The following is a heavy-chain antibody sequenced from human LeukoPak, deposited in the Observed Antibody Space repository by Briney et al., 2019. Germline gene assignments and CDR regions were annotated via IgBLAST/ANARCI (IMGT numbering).Heavy chain of an antibody. J-gene: IGHJ4*02. CDR3: AKGYCGTTSCPYYFDS. CDR2: MSGSGDST. D-gene: IGHD2-2*01. V-gene: IGHV3-23*01. Sequence: PGGSLRLSCAASGFTFSSYAMSWVRQAPGKGLEWVSAMSGSGDSTYCADSVKGRFTISSDNSKSTMYLQMNSLRAEDTAVYYCAKGYCGTTSCPYYFDSWDQGTLVTVSS. CDR1: GFTFSSYA.